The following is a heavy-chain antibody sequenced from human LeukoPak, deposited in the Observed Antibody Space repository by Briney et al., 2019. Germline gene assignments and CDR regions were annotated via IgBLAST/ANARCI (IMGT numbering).Heavy chain of an antibody. D-gene: IGHD3-22*01. CDR3: VRASPYNYDSSALQRDSFDI. Sequence: GGSLRLSCAASGFTFSNAWMNWVRQAPGKGLEWVGFIRSKACGETTEYPASVRGRSTISRDDSRSIAYLQMNRLTIEDTAVYFCVRASPYNYDSSALQRDSFDIWGQGTTVIVSS. V-gene: IGHV3-71*01. CDR2: IRSKACGETT. J-gene: IGHJ3*02. CDR1: GFTFSNAW.